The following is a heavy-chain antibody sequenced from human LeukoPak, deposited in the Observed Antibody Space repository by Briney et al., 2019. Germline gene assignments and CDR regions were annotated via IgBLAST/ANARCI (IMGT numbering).Heavy chain of an antibody. CDR1: GGSISSSSYY. D-gene: IGHD3-22*01. V-gene: IGHV4-39*01. Sequence: SETLSLTCTVSGGSISSSSYYWGWIRQPPGKGLEWIGSIYYSGSTYYNPSLKSRVTISVDTSKNQSSLKLSSVTAADTAVYYCARHIHYYDSSGLDYWGQGTLVTVSS. CDR3: ARHIHYYDSSGLDY. J-gene: IGHJ4*02. CDR2: IYYSGST.